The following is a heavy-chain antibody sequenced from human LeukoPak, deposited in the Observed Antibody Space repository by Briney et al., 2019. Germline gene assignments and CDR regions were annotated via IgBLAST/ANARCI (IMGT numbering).Heavy chain of an antibody. CDR1: RFTFSGYG. J-gene: IGHJ3*02. V-gene: IGHV3-33*01. CDR2: IWNDGNNK. Sequence: GRSLRLSCAACRFTFSGYGMHWDRQAPGKGLEWVAVIWNDGNNKYYVDSVKGRFTISRDNSKNTLYLQMNSLRAEDTAVYYCARETVMGAVGTFDIWGHGTMVTVSS. CDR3: ARETVMGAVGTFDI. D-gene: IGHD6-13*01.